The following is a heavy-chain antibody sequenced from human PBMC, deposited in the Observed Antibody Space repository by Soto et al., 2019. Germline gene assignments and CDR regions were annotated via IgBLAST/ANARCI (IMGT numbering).Heavy chain of an antibody. CDR3: VRDSGNGWKDY. Sequence: TXSLTCAVSGGSISSTNWWNWVRQPPGKGLEWIGEIDHSGSTNYNPSLKSRVTMSVDKPKNQFSLKLSYVTAADTAVYYCVRDSGNGWKDYWGQGTQVTVSS. J-gene: IGHJ4*02. D-gene: IGHD6-19*01. V-gene: IGHV4-4*02. CDR1: GGSISSTNW. CDR2: IDHSGST.